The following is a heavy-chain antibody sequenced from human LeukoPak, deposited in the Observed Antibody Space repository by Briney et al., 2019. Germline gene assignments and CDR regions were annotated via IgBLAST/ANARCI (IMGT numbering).Heavy chain of an antibody. V-gene: IGHV1-2*02. Sequence: ASVTVSCKASGYTFIGYYMHWVRQAPGQGLEWVGWINPNSGGTNYAQKFQGRVTMTRDTSISTAYMELSRLLSGDTAVYYCARGKTMVYCGGDCYRFDNWGWEPWSPSPQ. CDR1: GYTFIGYY. D-gene: IGHD2-21*02. CDR2: INPNSGGT. J-gene: IGHJ4*02. CDR3: ARGKTMVYCGGDCYRFDN.